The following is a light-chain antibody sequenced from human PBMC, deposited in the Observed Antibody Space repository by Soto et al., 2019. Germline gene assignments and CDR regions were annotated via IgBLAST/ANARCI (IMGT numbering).Light chain of an antibody. J-gene: IGKJ1*01. V-gene: IGKV1-39*01. CDR1: QSIGSS. CDR2: AAS. CDR3: HQSYTTPT. Sequence: DIQMTQSPSSLSASVGDRVTFTCRASQSIGSSLNWYQQKPGKAPKLPIYAASSLQSWVRSRFIGSGSGASFSLNMSSLQASEFPTYFCHQSYTTPTSGQRTKVEIK.